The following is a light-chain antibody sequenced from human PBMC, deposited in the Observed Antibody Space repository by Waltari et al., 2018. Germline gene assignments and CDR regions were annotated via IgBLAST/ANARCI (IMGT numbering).Light chain of an antibody. CDR2: WAS. Sequence: DIVMTQSPDSLAVSLGERATINCKSSQSVLYSSNNKNYLAWYQQKPGQPPKLLIYWASTRETWVPDRFSGSGSGTDFTLTISSLQAEDVAVYYCQQYYGVPLTFGGGTKVEIK. V-gene: IGKV4-1*01. J-gene: IGKJ4*01. CDR3: QQYYGVPLT. CDR1: QSVLYSSNNKNY.